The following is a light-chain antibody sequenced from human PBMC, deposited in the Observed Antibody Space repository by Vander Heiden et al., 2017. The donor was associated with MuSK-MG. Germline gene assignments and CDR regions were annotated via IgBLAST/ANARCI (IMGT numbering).Light chain of an antibody. Sequence: QSVLTQPPSVSGAPGQRVTISCTGSSSNIGAGHDGHWYQQLPAPAPKLLIYSYTNRPSGVPDRFSGSKSGTSASLAITGLQPGDEAHYYCQSYDSSLRGWVFGGGTKLTVL. J-gene: IGLJ3*02. CDR1: SSNIGAGHD. V-gene: IGLV1-40*01. CDR3: QSYDSSLRGWV. CDR2: SYT.